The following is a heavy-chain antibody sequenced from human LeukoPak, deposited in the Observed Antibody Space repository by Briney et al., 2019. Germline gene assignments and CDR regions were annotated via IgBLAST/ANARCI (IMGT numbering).Heavy chain of an antibody. CDR1: GFTFSSHL. V-gene: IGHV3-74*01. CDR3: AKDKGEAAFGY. CDR2: ISSDGTYT. J-gene: IGHJ4*02. Sequence: PGGSLRLSCAASGFTFSSHLMHWVRQAPGKGLVWVSRISSDGTYTNYADSVRGRFTISRDNAKNTLYLQMNSLRAEDTAVYYCAKDKGEAAFGYCGQGTLVTVSS. D-gene: IGHD6-25*01.